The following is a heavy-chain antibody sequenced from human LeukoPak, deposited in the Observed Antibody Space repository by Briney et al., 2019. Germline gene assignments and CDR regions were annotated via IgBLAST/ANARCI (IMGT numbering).Heavy chain of an antibody. CDR1: GYSFTSYW. CDR2: IYPGDSDT. D-gene: IGHD3-22*01. J-gene: IGHJ3*02. CDR3: ARHSYYYDSSGYYHGDAFDI. Sequence: GESLKISCKGSGYSFTSYWIGWVRQMPGKGLEWMGIIYPGDSDTRYGPSFQCQVTISADKSISTAYLQWSSLKASDTAMYYCARHSYYYDSSGYYHGDAFDIWGQGTMVTVSS. V-gene: IGHV5-51*01.